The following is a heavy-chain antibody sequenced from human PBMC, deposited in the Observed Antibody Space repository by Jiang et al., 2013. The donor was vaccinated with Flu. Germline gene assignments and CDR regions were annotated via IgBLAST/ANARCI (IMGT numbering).Heavy chain of an antibody. CDR1: GFTFSSYA. V-gene: IGHV3-30*04. D-gene: IGHD2-15*01. CDR2: ISYDGSNK. CDR3: ASSLSPSGPIGY. Sequence: VQLLESGGGVVQPGRSLRLSCAASGFTFSSYAMHWVRQAPGKGLEWVAVISYDGSNKYYADSVKGRFTISRDNSKNTLYLQMNSLRAEDTAVYYCASSLSPSGPIGYWGQGTLVTVSS. J-gene: IGHJ4*02.